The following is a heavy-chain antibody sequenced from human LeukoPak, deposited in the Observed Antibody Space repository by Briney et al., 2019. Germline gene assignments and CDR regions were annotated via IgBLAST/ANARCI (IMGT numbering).Heavy chain of an antibody. D-gene: IGHD3-3*01. V-gene: IGHV3-30*03. J-gene: IGHJ4*02. CDR1: GFTFSSYG. CDR2: ISYDGSNK. Sequence: GGSLRLSCAASGFTFSSYGMHWVRQAPGKGLEWVAVISYDGSNKCYADSVKGRFTISRDNSKNTLYLQMNSLRAEDTAIYYCASPVKYYDTWSGYPPFDYWGQGTLVTVSS. CDR3: ASPVKYYDTWSGYPPFDY.